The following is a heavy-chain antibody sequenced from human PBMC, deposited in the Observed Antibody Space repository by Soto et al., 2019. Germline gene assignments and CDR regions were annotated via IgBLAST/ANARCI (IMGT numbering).Heavy chain of an antibody. CDR3: ASIPNYGDKRRGDFDL. CDR1: GLTFSSYG. Sequence: QVQLVESGGGVVQPGRSLRLSCAASGLTFSSYGMHWVRQAPGKGLEWVAVIWYDGSNKYYADSVKGRFTISRDNSKNTLYLQMNSLRAEDTAVYYCASIPNYGDKRRGDFDLWGRGTLVTVSS. D-gene: IGHD4-17*01. CDR2: IWYDGSNK. V-gene: IGHV3-33*01. J-gene: IGHJ2*01.